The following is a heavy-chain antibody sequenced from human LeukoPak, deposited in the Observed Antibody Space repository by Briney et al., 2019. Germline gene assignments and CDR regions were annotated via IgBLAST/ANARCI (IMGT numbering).Heavy chain of an antibody. CDR1: GGSLRTSSYY. D-gene: IGHD1-26*01. J-gene: IGHJ4*02. CDR3: SWSYYEYYFDY. CDR2: IYYSGST. Sequence: ETLSLTCTVSGGSLRTSSYYWGSIRPPPGKGMGWIGSIYYSGSTYYNPSVKSRVTISVDTSKTQFSLKLSSVAAAETAVYYCSWSYYEYYFDYWGQGTLVTVSS. V-gene: IGHV4-39*01.